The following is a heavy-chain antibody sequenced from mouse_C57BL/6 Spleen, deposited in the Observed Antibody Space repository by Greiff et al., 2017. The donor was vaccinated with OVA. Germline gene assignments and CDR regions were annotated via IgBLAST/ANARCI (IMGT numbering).Heavy chain of an antibody. CDR3: ARIRFDGYFDV. CDR1: GYTFTSYW. Sequence: QVHVKQPGTELVKPGASVKLSCKASGYTFTSYWMHWVKQRPGQGLEWIGNINPSNGGTNYNEKFKSKATLTVDKSSSTAYMQLSSLTSEDSAVYYCARIRFDGYFDVWGTGTTVTVSS. V-gene: IGHV1-53*01. J-gene: IGHJ1*03. CDR2: INPSNGGT. D-gene: IGHD2-3*01.